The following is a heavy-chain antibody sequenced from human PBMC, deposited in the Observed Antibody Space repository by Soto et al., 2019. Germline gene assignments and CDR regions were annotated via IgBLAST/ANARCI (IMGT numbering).Heavy chain of an antibody. V-gene: IGHV3-23*01. Sequence: EVQLLESGGGLVQAGGSLRLSCAASGFTFSTYAMSWVRQAPGKGLEWVSGISGSGGGTYYADSVKGRFTISRDNSKNTLYLQINSLRAAVTAVYYAVTPRGSGWTGYGMDVWGRGTTVTVSS. CDR3: VTPRGSGWTGYGMDV. J-gene: IGHJ6*02. CDR2: ISGSGGGT. CDR1: GFTFSTYA. D-gene: IGHD6-19*01.